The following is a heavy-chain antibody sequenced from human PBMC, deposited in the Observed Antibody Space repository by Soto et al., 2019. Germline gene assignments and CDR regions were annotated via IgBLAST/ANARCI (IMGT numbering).Heavy chain of an antibody. CDR3: AGSYYDFWSGYYGEFNWFDP. V-gene: IGHV4-31*03. D-gene: IGHD3-3*01. CDR1: GGSISSGGYY. Sequence: PSETLSLTCTVSGGSISSGGYYWSWIRQHPGKGLEWIGYIYYSGSTYYNPSLKSRVTISVDTSKNQFSLKLSSVTAADTAVYYCAGSYYDFWSGYYGEFNWFDPWGQGTLVTVSS. J-gene: IGHJ5*02. CDR2: IYYSGST.